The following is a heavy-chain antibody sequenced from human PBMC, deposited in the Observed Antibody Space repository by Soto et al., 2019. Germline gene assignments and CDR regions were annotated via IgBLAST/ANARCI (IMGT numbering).Heavy chain of an antibody. V-gene: IGHV3-23*01. CDR3: SKVLTGYYYYFEY. Sequence: PGGSLRLSCAASGFTFSSYAMIWVRQAPGKGLEWVSGVGGSGEYTYYADSVKGRFTSSRDNSKNKVYLQISSLRAEDTAVYYCSKVLTGYYYYFEYWGEGTLVTVSA. CDR2: VGGSGEYT. CDR1: GFTFSSYA. J-gene: IGHJ4*02. D-gene: IGHD3-9*01.